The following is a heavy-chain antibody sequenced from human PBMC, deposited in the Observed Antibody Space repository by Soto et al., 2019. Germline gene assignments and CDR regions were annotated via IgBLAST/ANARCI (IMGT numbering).Heavy chain of an antibody. J-gene: IGHJ1*01. D-gene: IGHD6-13*01. Sequence: QVQLVQSGAEVKKPGSSVKVSCKASGGTFSSYTISWVRQAPGQGLEWMGRIIPILGIANYAQKFQGRVTITADKSTSRAYRELSSLRSADTAVYYCARDSSSSTYFQHWGQGTLVTVSS. CDR1: GGTFSSYT. CDR3: ARDSSSSTYFQH. CDR2: IIPILGIA. V-gene: IGHV1-69*08.